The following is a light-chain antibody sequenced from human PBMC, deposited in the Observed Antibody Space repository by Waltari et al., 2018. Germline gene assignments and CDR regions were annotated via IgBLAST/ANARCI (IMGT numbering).Light chain of an antibody. V-gene: IGLV2-23*01. Sequence: QSALTQPASVSGSPGPSIPISCTGTSRGVGSYNLVSWYQQHPGKAPKLMIYAGSKRPSGVSNRFSGSKSGNTASLTISGLQAEDEADYYCCSYAGVVFGGGTKLTIL. CDR1: SRGVGSYNL. J-gene: IGLJ2*01. CDR2: AGS. CDR3: CSYAGVV.